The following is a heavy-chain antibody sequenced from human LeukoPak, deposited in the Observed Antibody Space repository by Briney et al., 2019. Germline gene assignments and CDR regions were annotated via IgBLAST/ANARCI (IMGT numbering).Heavy chain of an antibody. CDR3: ASTDSSGWYDADY. V-gene: IGHV3-30-3*01. J-gene: IGHJ4*02. Sequence: TGGSLRLSCAASGFTFSSDAMHWVRQAPGKGLDWVAVISFDGSNKYYADSVKGRFTISRDNSKNTLFLQMNSLRAEDTAVYYCASTDSSGWYDADYWGQGTLVTVSS. CDR2: ISFDGSNK. D-gene: IGHD6-19*01. CDR1: GFTFSSDA.